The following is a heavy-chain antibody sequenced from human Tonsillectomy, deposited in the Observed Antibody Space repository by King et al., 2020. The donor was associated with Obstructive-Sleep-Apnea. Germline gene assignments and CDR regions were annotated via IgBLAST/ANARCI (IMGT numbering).Heavy chain of an antibody. Sequence: LQLQESGPGLVKPSETLSLTCTVSGGSISTTSYYWVWIRQPPGKGLEWIGSIYYSGSTYYNPSLKSRVTISVDTSKNQFSLKLSSVTAADTAVYYCARFDSRLGDAFDIWGQGTMVTVSS. CDR2: IYYSGST. D-gene: IGHD3-9*01. CDR3: ARFDSRLGDAFDI. J-gene: IGHJ3*02. V-gene: IGHV4-39*01. CDR1: GGSISTTSYY.